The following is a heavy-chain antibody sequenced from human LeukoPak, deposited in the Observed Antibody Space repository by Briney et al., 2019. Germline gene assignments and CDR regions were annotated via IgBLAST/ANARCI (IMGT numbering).Heavy chain of an antibody. V-gene: IGHV4-59*11. CDR1: GGSISRHY. Sequence: SETLSLTCSVGGGSISRHYWSWIRQPPGKGLEWIGYIYYSGSTNYNPSLKSRVTISVDTSKNQFSLKLSSVTAADTAVYYCARDFPVFYWGQGTLVTVSS. CDR3: ARDFPVFY. CDR2: IYYSGST. J-gene: IGHJ4*02.